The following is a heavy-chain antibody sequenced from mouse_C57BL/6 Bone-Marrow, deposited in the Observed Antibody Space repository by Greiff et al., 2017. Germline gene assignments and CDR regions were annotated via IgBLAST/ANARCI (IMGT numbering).Heavy chain of an antibody. V-gene: IGHV1-19*01. CDR3: ARWGIYYYGSRYFDV. Sequence: VQLQQSGPVLVKPGASVKMSCKASGYTFTDYYMNWVKQSHGKSLEWIGVLNPYNGGTSYNQKFKGKATLTVAKSSSTAYMELHSLTSRDSAVYYCARWGIYYYGSRYFDVWGTGTTVTVSS. CDR2: LNPYNGGT. D-gene: IGHD1-1*01. CDR1: GYTFTDYY. J-gene: IGHJ1*03.